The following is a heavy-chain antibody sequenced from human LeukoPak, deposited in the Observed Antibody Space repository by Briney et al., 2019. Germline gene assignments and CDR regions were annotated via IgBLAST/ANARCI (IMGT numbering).Heavy chain of an antibody. V-gene: IGHV3-23*01. Sequence: GGSLRLSCAASGFTFSSYGMSWVRQAPGKGLEWVSAISGSGGSTYYADSVKGRFTISRDNSKNTLYLQMNSLRAEDTAVYYCAKAADSRLRLGQLFDYWGQGTLVTVSS. J-gene: IGHJ4*02. D-gene: IGHD3-16*01. CDR1: GFTFSSYG. CDR2: ISGSGGST. CDR3: AKAADSRLRLGQLFDY.